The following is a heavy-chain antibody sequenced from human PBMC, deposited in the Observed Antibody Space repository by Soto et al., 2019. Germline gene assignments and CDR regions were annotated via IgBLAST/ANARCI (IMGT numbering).Heavy chain of an antibody. V-gene: IGHV3-74*01. CDR1: GFTFSSYW. CDR2: INSDGSST. Sequence: LRLSCAASGFTFSSYWMHWVRQAPGKGLVWVSRINSDGSSTSYADSVKGRFTISRDNAKNTLYLQMNSLRAEDTAVYYCARDGPYYYDSSGYYYGYYYYGMDVWGQGTTVTVSS. J-gene: IGHJ6*02. D-gene: IGHD3-22*01. CDR3: ARDGPYYYDSSGYYYGYYYYGMDV.